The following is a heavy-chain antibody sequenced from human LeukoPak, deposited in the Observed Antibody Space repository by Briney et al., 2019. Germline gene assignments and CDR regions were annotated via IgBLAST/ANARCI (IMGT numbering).Heavy chain of an antibody. V-gene: IGHV3-23*01. CDR1: GFTFSSYA. Sequence: GASLRLSCAASGFTFSSYAMSWVRQAPGKGLEWVSAISGSGGSTYYADSVKGRFTISRDNSKNTLYLQMNSLRAEDTAVYYCAKPGGAMTTVTYYFGYWGQGALVTVSS. D-gene: IGHD4-17*01. CDR3: AKPGGAMTTVTYYFGY. J-gene: IGHJ4*02. CDR2: ISGSGGST.